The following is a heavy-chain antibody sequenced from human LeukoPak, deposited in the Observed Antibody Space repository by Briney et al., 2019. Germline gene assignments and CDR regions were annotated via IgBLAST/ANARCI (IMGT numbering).Heavy chain of an antibody. J-gene: IGHJ4*02. CDR2: IYSGGST. CDR1: GFTVSSNY. Sequence: GGSLRLSCAASGFTVSSNYMSWVRQAPGQGLEWVSVIYSGGSTYYADSVKGRFTISRDNSKNTLYIQMNSLRAEDTAVYYCAASRDYGDLEYWGQGTLVTVSS. CDR3: AASRDYGDLEY. D-gene: IGHD4-17*01. V-gene: IGHV3-53*01.